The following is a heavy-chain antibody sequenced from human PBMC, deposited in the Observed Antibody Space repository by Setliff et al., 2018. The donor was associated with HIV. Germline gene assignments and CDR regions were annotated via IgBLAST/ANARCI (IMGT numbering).Heavy chain of an antibody. J-gene: IGHJ6*02. Sequence: SETLSLTCSVSGDSISSDFYIWIRQPPGKGLEWMGSSHYNGNTNITPSLKSRVTMSLDTSKNQFSVKLTSVTAADTAVYYCARGHCSGTNCYGVDYYGMDVWGQGTTVTVSS. CDR1: GDSISSDF. CDR3: ARGHCSGTNCYGVDYYGMDV. D-gene: IGHD2-2*01. V-gene: IGHV4-59*12. CDR2: SHYNGNT.